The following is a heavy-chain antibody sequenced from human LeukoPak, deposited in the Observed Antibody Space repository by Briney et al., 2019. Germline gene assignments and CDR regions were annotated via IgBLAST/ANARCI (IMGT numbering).Heavy chain of an antibody. CDR1: GYTFTSSW. CDR3: ARRYCSGGTCYFGY. V-gene: IGHV5-51*01. J-gene: IGHJ4*02. Sequence: GESLKISCQVSGYTFTSSWIGWLRQMPGKGLEWMGIIYPADSDTRYKPSFEGQVTISADKSISTAYLQWSSLKASDTAMYYCARRYCSGGTCYFGYWGQGTLVTVSS. CDR2: IYPADSDT. D-gene: IGHD2-15*01.